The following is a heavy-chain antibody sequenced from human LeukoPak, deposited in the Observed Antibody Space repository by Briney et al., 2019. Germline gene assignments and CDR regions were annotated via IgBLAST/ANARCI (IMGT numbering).Heavy chain of an antibody. Sequence: PGGSLRLSCAASGFTFSRYAMSWVRQAPGKGLEWVSVISGTGGRTYYADSVKGRFTISRDNSKNTLYLQMKSLRAEDTAVDYCSKAGVLAAMGDYFDYWGQGTLVTVSS. J-gene: IGHJ4*02. V-gene: IGHV3-23*01. CDR1: GFTFSRYA. D-gene: IGHD2-15*01. CDR3: SKAGVLAAMGDYFDY. CDR2: ISGTGGRT.